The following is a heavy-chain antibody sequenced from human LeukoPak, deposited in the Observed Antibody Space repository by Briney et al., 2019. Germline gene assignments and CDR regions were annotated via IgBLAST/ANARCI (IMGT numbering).Heavy chain of an antibody. CDR2: ISANNGDT. D-gene: IGHD3-10*01. Sequence: ASVKVSCKASGFTFTNYGFSWVRQAPGQGLEWMGRISANNGDTHYAQKFQGRVTMTTDTSTTTVYMELRGLTSDDSAVYYCARKPMAHAFDFWGQGTMVTVSS. CDR3: ARKPMAHAFDF. CDR1: GFTFTNYG. V-gene: IGHV1-18*04. J-gene: IGHJ3*01.